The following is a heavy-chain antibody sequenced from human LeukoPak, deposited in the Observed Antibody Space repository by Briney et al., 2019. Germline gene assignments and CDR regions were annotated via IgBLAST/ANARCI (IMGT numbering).Heavy chain of an antibody. CDR3: AKVVRAYYDSSGYPVDY. V-gene: IGHV1-18*01. D-gene: IGHD3-22*01. Sequence: GASVKVSCKASGYTFTNYGISWVRQAPGQGLEWMGWISTYNGNTNYAQKLQGRVTMTTDTSTSTAYMEPRSLRSEDTAVYYCAKVVRAYYDSSGYPVDYWGQGTLVTVSS. J-gene: IGHJ4*02. CDR1: GYTFTNYG. CDR2: ISTYNGNT.